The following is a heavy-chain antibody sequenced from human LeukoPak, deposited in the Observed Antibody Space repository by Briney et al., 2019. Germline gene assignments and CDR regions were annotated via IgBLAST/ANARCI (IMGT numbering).Heavy chain of an antibody. D-gene: IGHD1-26*01. CDR1: GGSFSGYY. Sequence: PSETLSLTCAVYGGSFSGYYWSWIRQPPGKGLEWIGEINHSGSTNYNPSLKSRVTISVDTSKNQFSLKLSSVTAADTAVYYCARVRWELLTYYFDYWGQGTLVTVSS. CDR3: ARVRWELLTYYFDY. J-gene: IGHJ4*02. V-gene: IGHV4-34*01. CDR2: INHSGST.